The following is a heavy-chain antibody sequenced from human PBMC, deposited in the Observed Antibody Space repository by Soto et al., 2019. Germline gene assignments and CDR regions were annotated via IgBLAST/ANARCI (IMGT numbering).Heavy chain of an antibody. Sequence: QVQLQQWGAGLLKPSETLSLTCAVYGGSVSSGSYYWSWIRQPPGKGLEWIGGMSHSGGTHFNPSLKSPATISVDTSNNQFSLKMSFVTAADTALYYCARVERGTATTVVDAFDIWGPGTMVTVSS. D-gene: IGHD1-1*01. CDR2: MSHSGGT. J-gene: IGHJ3*02. CDR1: GGSVSSGSYY. V-gene: IGHV4-34*01. CDR3: ARVERGTATTVVDAFDI.